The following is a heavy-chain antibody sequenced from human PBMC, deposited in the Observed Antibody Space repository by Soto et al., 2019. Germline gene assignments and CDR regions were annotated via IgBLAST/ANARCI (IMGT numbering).Heavy chain of an antibody. D-gene: IGHD3-10*01. V-gene: IGHV4-4*01. CDR3: ARLVYDTRLNYMYFDF. CDR1: GVSLTSGNC. CDR2: IFHDGTA. J-gene: IGHJ4*02. Sequence: TLSLTCAVSGVSLTSGNCWTWVRQSPQRGLEYIGEIFHDGTANYYPSFERRVAMSVDTSRNQFSLKLTSVTAADTAVYFCARLVYDTRLNYMYFDFWGPGTLVTV.